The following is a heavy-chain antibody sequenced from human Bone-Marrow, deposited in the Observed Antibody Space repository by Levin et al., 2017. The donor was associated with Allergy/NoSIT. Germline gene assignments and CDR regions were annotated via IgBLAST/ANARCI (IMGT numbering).Heavy chain of an antibody. V-gene: IGHV3-11*01. CDR1: GFTFSDYY. D-gene: IGHD6-6*01. CDR3: ARVGYSSSPEENYYYGMDV. J-gene: IGHJ6*02. Sequence: GGSLRLSCAASGFTFSDYYMSWIRQAPGKGLEWVSYISSSGSTIYYADSVKGRFTISRDNAKNSLYLQMNSLRAEDTAVYYCARVGYSSSPEENYYYGMDVWGQGTTVTVSS. CDR2: ISSSGSTI.